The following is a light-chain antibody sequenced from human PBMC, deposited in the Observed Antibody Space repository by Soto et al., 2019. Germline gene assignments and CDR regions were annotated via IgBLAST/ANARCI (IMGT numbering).Light chain of an antibody. J-gene: IGKJ1*01. CDR1: QSVSSK. V-gene: IGKV3-15*01. Sequence: EIVMTQSPATLSVSPGERATLSCRASQSVSSKLAWYQQKPGQAPRLLMYAASSRANGIPASFSGSGSVTDFTRTLSNLQSEECAVYYFQQYNNRPAMTCGQGTKVKIK. CDR2: AAS. CDR3: QQYNNRPAMT.